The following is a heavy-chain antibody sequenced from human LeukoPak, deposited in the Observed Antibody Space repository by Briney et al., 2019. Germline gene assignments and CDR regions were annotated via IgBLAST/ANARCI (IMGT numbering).Heavy chain of an antibody. D-gene: IGHD1-14*01. CDR1: GYTFNNYG. CDR3: ARNHTRTSHYYGLDV. Sequence: ASVKVSCKASGYTFNNYGISWVRQAPGQGLEWMGWISAYNGNANFAQKLVGRLTMTTDTSTSTAYMELSSLTSDDTAVYYCARNHTRTSHYYGLDVWGQGTTVTVSS. J-gene: IGHJ6*02. V-gene: IGHV1-18*01. CDR2: ISAYNGNA.